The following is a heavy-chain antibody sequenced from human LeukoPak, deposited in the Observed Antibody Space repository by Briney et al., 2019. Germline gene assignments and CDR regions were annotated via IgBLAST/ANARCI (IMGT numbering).Heavy chain of an antibody. CDR2: IKQDGSEK. Sequence: GGSLRLSCAASGFIFNTYWMSWVRQAPGKGLEWVANIKQDGSEKYYVDSVKGRFTVSRDNAKNSLYLQMNSLRAEDTAVYYCASGRGYVDFDYWGQGTLVTVSS. D-gene: IGHD5-12*01. V-gene: IGHV3-7*01. CDR3: ASGRGYVDFDY. CDR1: GFIFNTYW. J-gene: IGHJ4*02.